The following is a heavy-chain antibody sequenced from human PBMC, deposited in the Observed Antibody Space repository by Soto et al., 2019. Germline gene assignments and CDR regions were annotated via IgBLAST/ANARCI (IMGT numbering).Heavy chain of an antibody. CDR1: GFTFSSYA. D-gene: IGHD3-10*01. CDR2: ISGSGGST. CDR3: AKERVVLLWFGESDY. Sequence: GGSLRLSCAASGFTFSSYAMSWVRQAPGKGLEWVSAISGSGGSTYYADSVKGRFTISRDNSKKTLYLQMNSLRAEDTAVYYCAKERVVLLWFGESDYWGQGTLVTVSS. J-gene: IGHJ4*02. V-gene: IGHV3-23*01.